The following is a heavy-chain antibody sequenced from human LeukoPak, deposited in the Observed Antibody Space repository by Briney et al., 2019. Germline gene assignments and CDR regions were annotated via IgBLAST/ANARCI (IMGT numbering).Heavy chain of an antibody. CDR3: ARDRSRAEDD. V-gene: IGHV3-7*01. D-gene: IGHD1-14*01. CDR1: GFTFSGHW. CDR2: INQGGSDK. J-gene: IGHJ4*02. Sequence: GGSLRLSCAASGFTFSGHWMSWARQAPGKGLEWVANINQGGSDKYYVDSVKGRFTISRDNANNLLYLQMNSLRGEDTAVYYCARDRSRAEDDWGQGTLVTVSS.